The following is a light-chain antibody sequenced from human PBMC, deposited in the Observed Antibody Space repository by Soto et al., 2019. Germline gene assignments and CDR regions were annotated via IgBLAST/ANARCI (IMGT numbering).Light chain of an antibody. J-gene: IGKJ5*01. CDR3: QLYSRSPRQIT. Sequence: EIVLTQSPGTLSLSPGERSTLSCRASQSVSSNYLAWYQQKPGQAPRLVIFDISNRATGIPDRFSGSGSGTDCTLTISRLEPEDFAVYYCQLYSRSPRQITFGQGTRLEIK. V-gene: IGKV3-20*01. CDR1: QSVSSNY. CDR2: DIS.